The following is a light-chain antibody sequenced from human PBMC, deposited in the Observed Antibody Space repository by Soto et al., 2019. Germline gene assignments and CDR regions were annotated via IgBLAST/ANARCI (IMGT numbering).Light chain of an antibody. CDR3: QQYSSSPQT. Sequence: EIVLTQSPGTLSLSPGVRASLSCRASQSVSGTYLAWYQQKPGQAPRLLIYGVSSRATGVPDRFSGSGSGTDFTLTINRLEPEDFAVYFCQQYSSSPQTFGQGTKVEIK. CDR2: GVS. V-gene: IGKV3-20*01. CDR1: QSVSGTY. J-gene: IGKJ1*01.